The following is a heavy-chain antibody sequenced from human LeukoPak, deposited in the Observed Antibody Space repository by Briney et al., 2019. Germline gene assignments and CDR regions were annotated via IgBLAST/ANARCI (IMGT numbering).Heavy chain of an antibody. V-gene: IGHV5-10-1*01. Sequence: GESLKISCKGSGYSFTSYWISWVRQMPGKGLEWMGRIDPSDSYTNYSPSFQGHVTISADKSISTAYLQWSSLKASDTAMYYCARTMGDSGYDLAIDYWGQGTLVTVSS. J-gene: IGHJ4*02. CDR1: GYSFTSYW. D-gene: IGHD5-12*01. CDR2: IDPSDSYT. CDR3: ARTMGDSGYDLAIDY.